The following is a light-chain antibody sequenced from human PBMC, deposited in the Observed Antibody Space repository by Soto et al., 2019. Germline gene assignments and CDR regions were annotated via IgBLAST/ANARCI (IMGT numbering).Light chain of an antibody. CDR2: GAS. V-gene: IGKV3D-20*02. Sequence: EIVLTQSPGTLSLSPGEGATLSCRASQSVYVNLAWYQQKPGQSPRLLIYGASTRATDIPDRFSGSGSDTDFALTISRLEPEDFAVYYCHQRSSWPLTFGGGTKVEI. CDR3: HQRSSWPLT. J-gene: IGKJ4*01. CDR1: QSVYVN.